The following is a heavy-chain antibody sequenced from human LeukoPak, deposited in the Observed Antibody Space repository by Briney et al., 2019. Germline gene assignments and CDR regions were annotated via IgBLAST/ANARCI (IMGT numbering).Heavy chain of an antibody. CDR2: IRYDGSNK. CDR3: ANDMTTVTTAYYFDY. J-gene: IGHJ4*02. D-gene: IGHD4-17*01. V-gene: IGHV3-30*02. CDR1: GFTFSSYD. Sequence: GGSLRLSCAASGFTFSSYDMHWVRQAPGKGLEWVAFIRYDGSNKYYADSVKGRFTISRDNSKNTLYLQMNSLRAEDTAVYYCANDMTTVTTAYYFDYWGQGTLVTVSS.